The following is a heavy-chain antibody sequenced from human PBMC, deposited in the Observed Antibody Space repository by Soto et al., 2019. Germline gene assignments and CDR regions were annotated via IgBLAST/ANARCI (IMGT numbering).Heavy chain of an antibody. CDR2: IYSDGST. CDR3: ARDESGDGRDY. Sequence: GGSLRLSCAASGFTVSSNYMSWVRQAPGKGLEWVSVIYSDGSTYYADSGKGRFTISRDNSKNTLYLQMNSVRAEDTAVYYCARDESGDGRDYWGQGTLVTVSS. J-gene: IGHJ4*02. V-gene: IGHV3-66*02. CDR1: GFTVSSNY. D-gene: IGHD7-27*01.